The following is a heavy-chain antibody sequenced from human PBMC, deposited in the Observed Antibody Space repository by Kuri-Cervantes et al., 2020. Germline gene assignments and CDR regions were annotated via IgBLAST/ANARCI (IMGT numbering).Heavy chain of an antibody. CDR1: GGTFSSYA. CDR3: ARAFFLGDYGDYWGFYYYYMDV. Sequence: SVKVSCKASGGTFSSYAISWVRQAPGQGLEWMGGIIPIFGTANYAQKFQGRVTITTDESTSTAYMELRSLRSDDTAVYYCARAFFLGDYGDYWGFYYYYMDVWGKGTTVTVSS. J-gene: IGHJ6*03. D-gene: IGHD4-17*01. CDR2: IIPIFGTA. V-gene: IGHV1-69*05.